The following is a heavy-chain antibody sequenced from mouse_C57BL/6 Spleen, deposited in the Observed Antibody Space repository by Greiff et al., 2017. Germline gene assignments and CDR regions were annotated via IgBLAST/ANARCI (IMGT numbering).Heavy chain of an antibody. V-gene: IGHV1-82*01. CDR2: IYPGDGDT. Sequence: QVQLQQSGPELVKPGASVKISCKASGYAFSSSWMNWVKQRPGKGLEWIGRIYPGDGDTNYNGKFKGKATLTADKASSTAYMQLSSLTSEDSAVYFCARGHYEYDAWFAYWGQGTLVTVSA. CDR1: GYAFSSSW. CDR3: ARGHYEYDAWFAY. D-gene: IGHD2-4*01. J-gene: IGHJ3*01.